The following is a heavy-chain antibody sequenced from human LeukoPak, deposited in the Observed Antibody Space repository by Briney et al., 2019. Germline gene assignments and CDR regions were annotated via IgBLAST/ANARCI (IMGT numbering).Heavy chain of an antibody. CDR2: IYTSGST. CDR1: GGSISSYY. D-gene: IGHD3-3*01. V-gene: IGHV4-4*09. Sequence: SETLSLTCTVPGGSISSYYWSWIRQPPGKGLEWIGYIYTSGSTNYNPSLKSRVTISVDTSKNQFSLKLSSVTAADTAVYYCARRFRTTSFVFDAFDIWGQGTMVTVSS. J-gene: IGHJ3*02. CDR3: ARRFRTTSFVFDAFDI.